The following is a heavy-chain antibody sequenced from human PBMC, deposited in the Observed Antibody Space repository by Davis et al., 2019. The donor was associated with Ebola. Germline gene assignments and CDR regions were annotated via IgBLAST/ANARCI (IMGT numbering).Heavy chain of an antibody. Sequence: GGSLRLSCATSGFIFRSYVMSWVRQAPGKGLEWVSTFGTSGDTFYADSVKGRFTISRDNSKNTLYLQMNSLRAEDTAVYYCARDGYSSIYYYYGMDVWGKGTTVTVSS. V-gene: IGHV3-23*01. CDR3: ARDGYSSIYYYYGMDV. J-gene: IGHJ6*04. D-gene: IGHD5-18*01. CDR1: GFIFRSYV. CDR2: FGTSGDT.